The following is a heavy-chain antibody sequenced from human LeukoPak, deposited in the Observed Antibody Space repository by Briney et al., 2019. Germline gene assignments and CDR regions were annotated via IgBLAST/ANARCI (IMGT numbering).Heavy chain of an antibody. CDR3: TRGSYFDN. D-gene: IGHD3-16*01. CDR1: GDSVSSNSAS. CDR2: TYYRYKWIN. J-gene: IGHJ4*02. V-gene: IGHV6-1*01. Sequence: SQTLSLTCGISGDSVSSNSASWNWIRQSPSRGLEWLGRTYYRYKWINDYAISVTGRITISPDTSKNQFSLHLNSVTPEDTAVYYCTRGSYFDNWGQGTLVTVSS.